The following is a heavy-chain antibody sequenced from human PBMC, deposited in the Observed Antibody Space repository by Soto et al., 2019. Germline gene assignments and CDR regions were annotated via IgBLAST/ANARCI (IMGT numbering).Heavy chain of an antibody. CDR1: GYTFTSYA. V-gene: IGHV1-46*01. CDR2: INPSGGST. CDR3: ARDLYYYDSSGYYGRVFDY. J-gene: IGHJ4*02. Sequence: GASVKVSCKASGYTFTSYAMHWVRQAPGQGLEWMGIINPSGGSTSYAQKFQGRVTMTRDTSTSTVYMELSSLRSEDTAVYYCARDLYYYDSSGYYGRVFDYWGQGTLVTVSS. D-gene: IGHD3-22*01.